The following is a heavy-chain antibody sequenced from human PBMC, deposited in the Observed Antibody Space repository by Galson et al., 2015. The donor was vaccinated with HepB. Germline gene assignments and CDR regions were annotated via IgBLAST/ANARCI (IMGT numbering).Heavy chain of an antibody. CDR3: ARDQGIAAAFDY. CDR2: INAGNGNT. Sequence: SVKVSCKASGYTFTSYAMHWVRQAPGQRLEWMGWINAGNGNTKYSQKFQGRVTITRDTSASTAYMELSSLRSEDTAVYYCARDQGIAAAFDYWGQGTLVTVSS. J-gene: IGHJ4*02. V-gene: IGHV1-3*01. D-gene: IGHD6-13*01. CDR1: GYTFTSYA.